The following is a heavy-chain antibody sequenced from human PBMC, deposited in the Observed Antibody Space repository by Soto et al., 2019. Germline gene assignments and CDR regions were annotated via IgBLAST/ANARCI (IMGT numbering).Heavy chain of an antibody. V-gene: IGHV3-33*01. J-gene: IGHJ5*02. CDR1: VFTFSSYG. CDR2: IWYDGSNK. CDR3: ARDPHRLGYCSSTSCYGWFDP. Sequence: GSLRLSGAASVFTFSSYGMHWVREAPGKGLEWVAVIWYDGSNKYYADSVKGRFTISRDNSKNTLYLQMNSLRAEDTAVYYCARDPHRLGYCSSTSCYGWFDPWGHGTLVTVSS. D-gene: IGHD2-2*01.